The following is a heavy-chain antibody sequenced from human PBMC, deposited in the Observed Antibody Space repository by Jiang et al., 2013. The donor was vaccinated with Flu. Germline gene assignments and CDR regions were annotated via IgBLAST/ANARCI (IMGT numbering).Heavy chain of an antibody. CDR1: GYTFTSYD. CDR2: MNPNSGNT. V-gene: IGHV1-8*01. J-gene: IGHJ4*02. D-gene: IGHD4-17*01. CDR3: AREPVSSPSDYGDLPSYYFDY. Sequence: GAEVKKPGASVKVSCKASGYTFTSYDINWVRQATGQGLEWMGWMNPNSGNTGYAQKFQGRVTMTRNTSISTAYMELSSLRSEDTAVYYCAREPVSSPSDYGDLPSYYFDYWGQGTLVTVSS.